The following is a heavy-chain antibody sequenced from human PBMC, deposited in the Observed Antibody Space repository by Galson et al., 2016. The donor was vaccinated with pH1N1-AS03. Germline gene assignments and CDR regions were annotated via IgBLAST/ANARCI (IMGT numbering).Heavy chain of an antibody. J-gene: IGHJ5*02. CDR2: ISTYTGET. V-gene: IGHV1-18*01. CDR3: ARGPISGVDLQRRFDA. Sequence: SVKVSCKASGYTFTHFGISWVRQAPGQGLECLGWISTYTGETNYAQKFQGRVTMTTDTSTNAVYMELRPLTSDDTALYYCARGPISGVDLQRRFDAWGQGTLVTVSS. D-gene: IGHD3-3*01. CDR1: GYTFTHFG.